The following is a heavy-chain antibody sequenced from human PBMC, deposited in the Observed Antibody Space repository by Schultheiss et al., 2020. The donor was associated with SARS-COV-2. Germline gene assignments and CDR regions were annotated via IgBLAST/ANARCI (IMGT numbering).Heavy chain of an antibody. CDR3: ARHGSPGGTTGGWFDP. J-gene: IGHJ5*02. CDR1: GYSFKSYW. D-gene: IGHD1-26*01. V-gene: IGHV5-51*01. CDR2: IYPGDSDT. Sequence: GESLKISCRGSGYSFKSYWIGWVRQLPGKGLEWMGIIYPGDSDTRYSPSFQGQVTISVDKSISTAFLQWSSLKASDSAIYYCARHGSPGGTTGGWFDPWGQGTLVTVSS.